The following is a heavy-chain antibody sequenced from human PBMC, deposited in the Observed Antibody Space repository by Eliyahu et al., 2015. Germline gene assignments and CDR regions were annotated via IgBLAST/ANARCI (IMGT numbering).Heavy chain of an antibody. D-gene: IGHD2-8*01. V-gene: IGHV4-34*01. CDR2: IDPSGNV. Sequence: QVQLQQWGAGLLKPSETLSLTCAVKGGSLYGHNWSWFRQTPGKGLEWMGAIDPSGNVDHNPSLKSRVTLSVDSTTIQLSLELRSVTAADTAVYYCARGMWNGINFALFDLWGQGTLVTVSS. J-gene: IGHJ5*02. CDR3: ARGMWNGINFALFDL. CDR1: GGSLYGHN.